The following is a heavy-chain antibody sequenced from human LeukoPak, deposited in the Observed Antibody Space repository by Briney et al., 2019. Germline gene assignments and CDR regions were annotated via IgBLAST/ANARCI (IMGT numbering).Heavy chain of an antibody. V-gene: IGHV3-23*01. CDR3: AGGGIRGY. Sequence: GGSLRLSWAASGFTFSNSAMSWVRQAPGKGLEWVSTLSGSGITTYYADSVKGRFTISRDNSKNTLYLQMNSLGAEHTAVYYCAGGGIRGYWGQGTLVTVSS. CDR2: LSGSGITT. CDR1: GFTFSNSA. D-gene: IGHD3-16*01. J-gene: IGHJ4*02.